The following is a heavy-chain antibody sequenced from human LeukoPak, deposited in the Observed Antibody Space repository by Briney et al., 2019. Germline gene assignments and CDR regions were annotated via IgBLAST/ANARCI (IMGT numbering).Heavy chain of an antibody. CDR1: GGSISSYY. Sequence: SETLSLTCTVSGGSISSYYWSWIRQPPGKGLEWIGYIYYSGSTKYNPSLKSRVTISVDTSKNQFSLKLSSVTAADTAVYYCARGRFDYYDSSGYYRPREYYYDYYYMDVWGKGTTVTISS. V-gene: IGHV4-59*01. CDR2: IYYSGST. J-gene: IGHJ6*03. CDR3: ARGRFDYYDSSGYYRPREYYYDYYYMDV. D-gene: IGHD3-22*01.